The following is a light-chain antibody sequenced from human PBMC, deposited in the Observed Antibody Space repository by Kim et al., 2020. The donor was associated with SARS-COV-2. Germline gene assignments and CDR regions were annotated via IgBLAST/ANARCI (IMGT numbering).Light chain of an antibody. J-gene: IGKJ1*01. CDR1: QNIDSN. CDR2: GAS. V-gene: IGKV3-15*01. CDR3: QQYHNWPRT. Sequence: IVMTQSPATLSLSRGGTDTLSCRASQNIDSNLAWYQQKPGQAPRLLIYGASTRATGIPARFSGSGSGTEFTLTISSLQSEDFAVYYCQQYHNWPRTFGQGTKVDIK.